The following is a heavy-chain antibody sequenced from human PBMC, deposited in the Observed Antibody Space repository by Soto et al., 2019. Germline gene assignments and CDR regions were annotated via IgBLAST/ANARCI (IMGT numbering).Heavy chain of an antibody. Sequence: QITLKESGPTLVKPTQTLTLTCTFSGFSLTTDAVGVGWIRQPPGKALEWLALIYWDDDKRYSPSLKSRLTITKDASRNQVVLTLTNMDPADTATYYCAHVYWAAAGTRYCFDYWGQGTLVTVSS. CDR1: GFSLTTDAVG. D-gene: IGHD6-19*01. J-gene: IGHJ4*02. CDR3: AHVYWAAAGTRYCFDY. V-gene: IGHV2-5*02. CDR2: IYWDDDK.